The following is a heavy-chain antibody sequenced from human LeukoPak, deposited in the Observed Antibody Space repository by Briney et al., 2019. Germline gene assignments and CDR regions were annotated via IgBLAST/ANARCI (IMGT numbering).Heavy chain of an antibody. CDR1: GGSISSYY. Sequence: KPSETLSLTCTVSGGSISSYYWSWIRQPPGKGLEWIGYIYYSGSTNYNPSLKSRVTISVDTSKNQFSLKLSSVTAADTAVYYCARAVRYCTNGVCHSHQAYYYYYYMDVWGKGTTVTVSS. CDR3: ARAVRYCTNGVCHSHQAYYYYYYMDV. J-gene: IGHJ6*03. V-gene: IGHV4-59*01. CDR2: IYYSGST. D-gene: IGHD2-8*01.